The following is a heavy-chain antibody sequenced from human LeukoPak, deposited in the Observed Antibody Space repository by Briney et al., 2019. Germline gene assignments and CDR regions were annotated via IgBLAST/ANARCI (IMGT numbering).Heavy chain of an antibody. J-gene: IGHJ4*02. V-gene: IGHV1-8*03. CDR1: GYTFTTYE. CDR3: ARGASRSFDY. Sequence: GASVKVSCKAPGYTFTTYEIHWVRQATGQGLEWMGWMNPNSGNTAYVQKFQGRLTFTRTTSINTAYMELSSLRSEDTAVYYCARGASRSFDYWGQGTLVTVSS. CDR2: MNPNSGNT.